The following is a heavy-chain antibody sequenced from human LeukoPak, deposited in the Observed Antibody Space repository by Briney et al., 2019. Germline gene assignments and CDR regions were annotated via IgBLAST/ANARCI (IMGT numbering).Heavy chain of an antibody. V-gene: IGHV4-39*07. Sequence: SETLSLTCTVSGGSISSSSYYWGWIRQPPGKGLEWIGSIYYSGSTYYNPSLKSRVTISVDTSKNQFSLKLSSVTAADTAVYYCAVPLGSSWYEGAFDYWGQGTLVTVSS. J-gene: IGHJ4*02. D-gene: IGHD6-13*01. CDR2: IYYSGST. CDR1: GGSISSSSYY. CDR3: AVPLGSSWYEGAFDY.